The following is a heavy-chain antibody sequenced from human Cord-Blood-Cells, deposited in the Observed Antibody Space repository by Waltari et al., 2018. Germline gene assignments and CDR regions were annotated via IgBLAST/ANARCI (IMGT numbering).Heavy chain of an antibody. CDR2: IYSGGST. Sequence: EVQLVESGGGLVQPVGSLRLSCAASGFTVTSNYTSRVRQAPGKGLEWVSVIYSGGSTYYADSVKGRFTISRDNSKNTLYLQMNSLRAEDTAVYYCARTSYGSGSYYAFDIWGQGTMVTVSS. D-gene: IGHD3-10*01. V-gene: IGHV3-66*01. CDR1: GFTVTSNY. CDR3: ARTSYGSGSYYAFDI. J-gene: IGHJ3*02.